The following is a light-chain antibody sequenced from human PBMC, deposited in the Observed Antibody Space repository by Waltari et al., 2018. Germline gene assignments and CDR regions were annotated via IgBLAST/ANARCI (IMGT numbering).Light chain of an antibody. V-gene: IGKV2-30*02. CDR3: MQGSFWPWT. CDR1: QSLVHGDGNTF. Sequence: VLTQSPVSLSVTLGQPASISCKSSQSLVHGDGNTFLSWFLQGPGQSPRRLIYKVSIRDSGVPDRFSGSWSDSDFTLTISRLEAEDVGVYFCMQGSFWPWTFGQGTKVEIK. J-gene: IGKJ1*01. CDR2: KVS.